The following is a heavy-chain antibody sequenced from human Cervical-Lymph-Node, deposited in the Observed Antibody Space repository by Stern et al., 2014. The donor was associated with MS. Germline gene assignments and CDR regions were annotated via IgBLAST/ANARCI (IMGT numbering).Heavy chain of an antibody. D-gene: IGHD3-10*01. V-gene: IGHV3-9*01. CDR3: AKVSGDYGYFDL. J-gene: IGHJ2*01. CDR2: ISWNSGSI. CDR1: GFTFDDYA. Sequence: EVQLVESGGGLVQPGRSLRLSCAASGFTFDDYAMHWVRQAPGKGLEWVSGISWNSGSIGYADSVKGRFPISRDNAKNSLYLQMNSLRAEDTALYYCAKVSGDYGYFDLWGRGPLVTVSS.